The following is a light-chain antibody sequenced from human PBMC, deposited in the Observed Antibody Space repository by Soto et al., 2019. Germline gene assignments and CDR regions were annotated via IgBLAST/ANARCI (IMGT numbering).Light chain of an antibody. CDR1: QSISSW. J-gene: IGKJ1*01. CDR3: LQYNSHSWT. V-gene: IGKV1-5*03. Sequence: IQMTQSPSTLSASVGDRVTITCRARQSISSWLAWYQHKPGKAPKLLIYKASSLESGVPSRFSGSGSGTEFTLTISTLQPEDFASYYCLQYNSHSWTFGQGTKVEIK. CDR2: KAS.